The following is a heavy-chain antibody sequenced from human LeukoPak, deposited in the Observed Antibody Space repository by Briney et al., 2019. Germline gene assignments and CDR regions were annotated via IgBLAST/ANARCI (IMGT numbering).Heavy chain of an antibody. D-gene: IGHD3-10*01. J-gene: IGHJ3*02. CDR2: IYYSGST. CDR3: AREDVHYYSSGSSGVAYAI. CDR1: GVSMDEYY. Sequence: MASETLSLTCSVSGVSMDEYYWNWLRQSPGKGLEWIGYIYYSGSTNYNPSFKSRVAISVDTSKNQFSLILNPVTTADTAVYYCAREDVHYYSSGSSGVAYAIWGQGTRVTVSS. V-gene: IGHV4-59*01.